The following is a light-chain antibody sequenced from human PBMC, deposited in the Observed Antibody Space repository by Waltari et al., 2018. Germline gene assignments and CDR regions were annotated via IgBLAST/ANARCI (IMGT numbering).Light chain of an antibody. CDR2: ENN. J-gene: IGLJ2*01. CDR3: HSYDNTNEV. V-gene: IGLV6-57*03. CDR1: SGSISSDD. Sequence: NFILTQPHSVSESPGKTVTITCTRSSGSISSDDVQWFQQRPGSAPPTIIYENNLSPSGVPNRFSGSIDTSSNSASLTISGLRTEDEADYHCHSYDNTNEVFGGGTTLTVL.